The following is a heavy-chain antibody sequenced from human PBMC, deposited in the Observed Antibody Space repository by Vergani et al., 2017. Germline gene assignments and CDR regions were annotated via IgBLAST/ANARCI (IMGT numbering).Heavy chain of an antibody. CDR1: VDRVSNKSAG. J-gene: IGHJ6*03. CDR2: TYFRSKWSN. Sequence: QVQLHQSAPGLVKLSQPLSLTCALSVDRVSNKSAGWNWIRQSPSRGIEWLGRTYFRSKWSNDYAASVTSRKTINSDTSKNLFSLQLQSVPPEDTAVYYCAREDXSRTVEVANYMDIWGKGTTVTVSS. V-gene: IGHV6-1*01. D-gene: IGHD5-24*01. CDR3: AREDXSRTVEVANYMDI.